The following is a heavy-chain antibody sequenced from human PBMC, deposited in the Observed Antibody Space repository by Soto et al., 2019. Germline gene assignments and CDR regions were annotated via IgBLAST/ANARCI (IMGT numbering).Heavy chain of an antibody. CDR1: GYTFTSYY. D-gene: IGHD1-26*01. Sequence: ASVKVSCKASGYTFTSYYMHWVRQAPGQGLEGMGIINPSGGSTSYAQKFKGRVTMTRDTSTSTVYMELSSLRSEETAVYYCARNVGPFDPWGQGTLVTVSS. V-gene: IGHV1-46*01. CDR2: INPSGGST. CDR3: ARNVGPFDP. J-gene: IGHJ5*02.